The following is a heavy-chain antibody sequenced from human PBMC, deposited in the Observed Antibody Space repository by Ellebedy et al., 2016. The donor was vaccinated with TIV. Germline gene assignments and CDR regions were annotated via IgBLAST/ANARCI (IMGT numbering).Heavy chain of an antibody. D-gene: IGHD2-21*01. V-gene: IGHV3-23*01. CDR1: GFTFSNAW. J-gene: IGHJ4*02. Sequence: GESLKISCAASGFTFSNAWMSWVRQAPGRGLDWVSTISGSSGTTYYVDSMKGRFTISRDNSKNTLYLQMNSLRAEDTAVYYCARGGGCFGDSCYYADFWGQGTLVTVSS. CDR2: ISGSSGTT. CDR3: ARGGGCFGDSCYYADF.